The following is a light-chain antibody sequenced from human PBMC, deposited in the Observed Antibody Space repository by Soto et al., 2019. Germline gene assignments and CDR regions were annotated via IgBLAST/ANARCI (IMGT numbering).Light chain of an antibody. CDR3: QQYNKWPLFT. CDR1: QSVSSN. V-gene: IGKV3-15*01. CDR2: AAS. Sequence: EIVMTQSPVTLSVSPGERATLSCRASQSVSSNLAWYQQKPGQAPRLLIYAASTRATGIPARFSGSGSGTAFTLTLSSLQSEDFAVSYCQQYNKWPLFTFGPGTKVDIK. J-gene: IGKJ3*01.